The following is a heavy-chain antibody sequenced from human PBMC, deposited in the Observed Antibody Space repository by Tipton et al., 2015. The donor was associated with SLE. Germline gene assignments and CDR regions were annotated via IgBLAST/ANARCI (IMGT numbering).Heavy chain of an antibody. Sequence: TLSLTCTVSGGSISSGIYYWSWIRQPAGKGLEWIGRIYTSGSTNYNPSLKSRVTISVDTSKNQFSLKLSSVTAADTAVYYCARAAGQLGAFDIWGQGTMVTVSS. CDR1: GGSISSGIYY. J-gene: IGHJ3*02. V-gene: IGHV4-61*02. CDR3: ARAAGQLGAFDI. D-gene: IGHD6-13*01. CDR2: IYTSGST.